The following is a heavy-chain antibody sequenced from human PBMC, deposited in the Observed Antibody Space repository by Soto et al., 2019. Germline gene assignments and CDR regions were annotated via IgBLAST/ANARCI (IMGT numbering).Heavy chain of an antibody. V-gene: IGHV1-18*01. D-gene: IGHD3-3*01. CDR3: ARVTAIFGVVIDYYYYGMDV. J-gene: IGHJ6*02. Sequence: ASVKVSCKASGYTFTSYGISWVRQAPGQGLEWMGWISAYNGNTNYAQKLQGRVTMTTDTSTSTAYMELRSLRSDDTAVYYCARVTAIFGVVIDYYYYGMDVWGQGTTVTVSS. CDR2: ISAYNGNT. CDR1: GYTFTSYG.